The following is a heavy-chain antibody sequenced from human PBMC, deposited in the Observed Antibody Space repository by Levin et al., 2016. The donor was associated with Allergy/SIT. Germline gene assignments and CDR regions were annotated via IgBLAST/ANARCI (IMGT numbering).Heavy chain of an antibody. J-gene: IGHJ4*02. CDR2: INRDGNVK. V-gene: IGHV3-7*03. CDR1: GFSFRNYY. Sequence: GESLKISCTASGFSFRNYYMGWVRQAPGRGLEWVANINRDGNVKYYVDSVKGRFTVSRDNVENSLYLQLNSLRAEDTAVYYCARHGDHNFDFWGQGTLVTVSS. CDR3: ARHGDHNFDF. D-gene: IGHD4-17*01.